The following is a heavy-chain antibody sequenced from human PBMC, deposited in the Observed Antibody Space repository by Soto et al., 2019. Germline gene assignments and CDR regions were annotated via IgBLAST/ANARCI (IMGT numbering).Heavy chain of an antibody. D-gene: IGHD1-26*01. V-gene: IGHV4-34*01. CDR3: ARGHYSGPYYYGMDV. Sequence: SLTCAVYGGSFSGYYWSWIRQPPGKGLEWIGEINHSGSTNYNPSLKSRVTISVDTSKNQFSLKLSSVTAADTAVYYCARGHYSGPYYYGMDVWGQGTTVTVSS. CDR1: GGSFSGYY. CDR2: INHSGST. J-gene: IGHJ6*02.